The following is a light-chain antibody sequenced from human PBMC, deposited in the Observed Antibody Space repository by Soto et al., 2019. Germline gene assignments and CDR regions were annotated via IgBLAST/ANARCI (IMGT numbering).Light chain of an antibody. J-gene: IGKJ1*01. CDR1: QDIHNY. V-gene: IGKV1-8*01. CDR2: AAS. Sequence: AVLLTQSPSSFSASTGDRATITCRASQDIHNYLAWYQQVPGKAPNLLLYAASILQTGVPSRFSGSGSGTDFTLTIDGLQSEDFATYFCQHYYNSPWTFGQGTTVE. CDR3: QHYYNSPWT.